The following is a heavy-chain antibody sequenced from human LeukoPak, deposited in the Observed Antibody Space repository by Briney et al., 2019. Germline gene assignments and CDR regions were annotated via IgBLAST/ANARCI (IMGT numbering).Heavy chain of an antibody. CDR2: IYYSGST. D-gene: IGHD1-26*01. J-gene: IGHJ4*02. V-gene: IGHV4-59*08. Sequence: SETLSLTCTVSGGSISSYYWSWIRQPPGKGLEWIGYIYYSGSTNYNPSLKSRVTISVDTSKNQFSLKLSSVTAADTAVYYCARVGSQARFDYWGQGTLVTVSS. CDR1: GGSISSYY. CDR3: ARVGSQARFDY.